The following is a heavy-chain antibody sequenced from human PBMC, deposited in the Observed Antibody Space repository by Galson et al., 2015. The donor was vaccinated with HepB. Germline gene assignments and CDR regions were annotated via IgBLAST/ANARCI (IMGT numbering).Heavy chain of an antibody. J-gene: IGHJ4*02. V-gene: IGHV1-24*01. D-gene: IGHD3-10*01. CDR3: ATARGARYGSEFDY. Sequence: SVKVSCKVSGYTLTELSMHWVRQAPGKGLEWMGGFDPEDGETIYAQKFQGRVTMTEDTPTDTAYMELSSLRSEDTAVYYCATARGARYGSEFDYWGQGTLVTVSS. CDR2: FDPEDGET. CDR1: GYTLTELS.